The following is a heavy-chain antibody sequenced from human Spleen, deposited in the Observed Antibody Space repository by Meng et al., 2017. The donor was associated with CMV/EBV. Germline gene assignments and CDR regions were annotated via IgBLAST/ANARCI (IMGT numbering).Heavy chain of an antibody. J-gene: IGHJ4*02. D-gene: IGHD2-2*01. Sequence: ASVKVSCKASGYTFTSYDINWVRQATGQGLEWMGWMNPNSGNTGYAQKFQGRVTMTRDTSTSTIYMDLSSLRSDDTAVYYCARVNQLLYFDYWGQGTLVTVSS. CDR1: GYTFTSYD. CDR2: MNPNSGNT. CDR3: ARVNQLLYFDY. V-gene: IGHV1-8*01.